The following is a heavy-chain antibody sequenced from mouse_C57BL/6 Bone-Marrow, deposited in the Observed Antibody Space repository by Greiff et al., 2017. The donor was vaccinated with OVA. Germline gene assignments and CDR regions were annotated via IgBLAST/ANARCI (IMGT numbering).Heavy chain of an antibody. V-gene: IGHV2-4*01. J-gene: IGHJ2*01. CDR2: IWSGGST. Sequence: VQLQQSGPGLVQPSQSLSITCTVSGFSLTSYGVHWVRQPPGKGLEWLGVIWSGGSTDYNAAFISRLSISKDNSKSQVFFKMNSLQADDTAIYYCAKKGVITTVVEGYWGQGTTLTVSS. CDR3: AKKGVITTVVEGY. D-gene: IGHD1-1*01. CDR1: GFSLTSYG.